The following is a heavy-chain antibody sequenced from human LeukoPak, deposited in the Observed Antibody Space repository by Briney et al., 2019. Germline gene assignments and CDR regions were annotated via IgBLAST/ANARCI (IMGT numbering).Heavy chain of an antibody. J-gene: IGHJ6*03. D-gene: IGHD2-2*02. Sequence: GGSLRLSCAASGFSFSSYSMNWGCKPPAKGLGWVSFISSSSSYISYANSVKGRFTISRDKSIHSLYLQMNSLRAEVMAVYNGASTYVLPAAIYYYYMDVWGKRTTVTVSS. V-gene: IGHV3-21*01. CDR2: ISSSSSYI. CDR1: GFSFSSYS. CDR3: ASTYVLPAAIYYYYMDV.